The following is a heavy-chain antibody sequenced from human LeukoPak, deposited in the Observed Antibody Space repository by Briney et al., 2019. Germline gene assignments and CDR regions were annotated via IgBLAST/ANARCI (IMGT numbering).Heavy chain of an antibody. V-gene: IGHV3-48*03. CDR3: ARGPEDYYDSSGYFYW. J-gene: IGHJ4*02. Sequence: GGSLRLSCAASGFNFNSYEMNWVRQAPGKGLEWVSYISSSGGAIYYADSVKGRFTISRDNAKNSLYLQMNSLRGEDTAVYYCARGPEDYYDSSGYFYWWGQGTLVTVSS. CDR1: GFNFNSYE. CDR2: ISSSGGAI. D-gene: IGHD3-22*01.